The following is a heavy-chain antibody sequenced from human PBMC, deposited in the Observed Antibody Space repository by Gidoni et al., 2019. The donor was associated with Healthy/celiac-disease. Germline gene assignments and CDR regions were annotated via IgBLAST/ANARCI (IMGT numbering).Heavy chain of an antibody. J-gene: IGHJ5*02. CDR2: IYYSGST. CDR3: ARDSGVLWFGESLNWFDP. D-gene: IGHD3-10*01. Sequence: QVQLQESGPGLVKPSQTLSLTCTVSGGSISSGDYYWSWIRQPPGKGLEWIGYIYYSGSTYYNPSLKSRVTISVDTSKNQFSLKLSSVTAADTAVYYCARDSGVLWFGESLNWFDPWGQGTLVTVSS. V-gene: IGHV4-30-4*01. CDR1: GGSISSGDYY.